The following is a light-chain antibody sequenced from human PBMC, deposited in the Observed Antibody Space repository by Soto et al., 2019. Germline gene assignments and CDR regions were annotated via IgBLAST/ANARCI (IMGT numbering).Light chain of an antibody. J-gene: IGKJ1*01. CDR2: AAS. CDR1: QGIRND. CDR3: LHDYNYPWR. V-gene: IGKV1-6*01. Sequence: AIQMTQSPSSLSASVGDRVTITCRASQGIRNDLSWYQQKPGKAPKLLIYAASTLQSGVTSRFSGGSSGTDFTLTISSLQPEDFATYYCLHDYNYPWRLGQGNKLEI.